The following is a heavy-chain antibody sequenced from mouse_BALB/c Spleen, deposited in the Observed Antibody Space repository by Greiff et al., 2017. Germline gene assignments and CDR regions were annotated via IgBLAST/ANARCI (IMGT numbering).Heavy chain of an antibody. CDR2: ISNGGGST. V-gene: IGHV5-12-2*01. CDR3: ARREEGWYFDV. Sequence: EVKLVESGGGLVQPGGSLKLSCAASGFTFSSYTMSWVRQTPEKRLEWVAYISNGGGSTYYPDTVKGRFTISRDNAKNTLYLQMSSLKSEDTAMYYCARREEGWYFDVWGAGTTVTVSS. J-gene: IGHJ1*01. CDR1: GFTFSSYT.